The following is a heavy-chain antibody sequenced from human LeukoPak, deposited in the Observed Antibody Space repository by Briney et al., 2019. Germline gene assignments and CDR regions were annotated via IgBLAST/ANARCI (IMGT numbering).Heavy chain of an antibody. J-gene: IGHJ5*02. D-gene: IGHD2-2*01. Sequence: ASVKVCCNASGGSFGSYAISWVRQAPGQGLEWMGGIIPIFGTANYAQKFQGRVTITADESTSTAYMELSSLRTEDTAVYYCAREPYCSSTSCWYNWFDPWGQGTLVTVSS. CDR2: IIPIFGTA. CDR1: GGSFGSYA. V-gene: IGHV1-69*13. CDR3: AREPYCSSTSCWYNWFDP.